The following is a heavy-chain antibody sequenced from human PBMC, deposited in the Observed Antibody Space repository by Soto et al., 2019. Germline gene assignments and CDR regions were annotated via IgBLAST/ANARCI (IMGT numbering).Heavy chain of an antibody. CDR1: GFTFGTYA. Sequence: PWGSLRLSCAASGFTFGTYAIHFVRHSPFKWLEWVAVIWFDGSNKYYSDSVKGRFTISRDNSKNTLYLQMNSLRAEDTAVYYCARRGSSWLDYWGQGTLVTVSS. V-gene: IGHV3-33*01. CDR3: ARRGSSWLDY. J-gene: IGHJ4*02. D-gene: IGHD6-13*01. CDR2: IWFDGSNK.